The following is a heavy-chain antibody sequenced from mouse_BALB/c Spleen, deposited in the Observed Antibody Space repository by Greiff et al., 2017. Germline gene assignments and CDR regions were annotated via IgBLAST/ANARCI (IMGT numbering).Heavy chain of an antibody. CDR2: INPSNGGT. CDR3: TRSLWYAMDY. J-gene: IGHJ4*01. Sequence: QVQLKQSGAELVKPGASVQLSCKASGYTFTSYYMYWVKQRPGQGLEWIGKINPSNGGTNFNEKFKSKATLTVDKSSSTSYMQLSSLTSEDSAVYYCTRSLWYAMDYWGQGTSVTVSS. CDR1: GYTFTSYY. V-gene: IGHV1-53*01.